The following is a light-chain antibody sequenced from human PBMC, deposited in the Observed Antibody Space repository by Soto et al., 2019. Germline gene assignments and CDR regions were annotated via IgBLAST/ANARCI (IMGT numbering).Light chain of an antibody. Sequence: DIQMTQSPSTLSASVGDRVTITCRASQTISNWLAWYQQKPGKAPRLLIYDASTLESGVPSRFSGSASGTEFTLTISSLQPDDFATYYCQQHTFGQGTKV. CDR3: QQHT. J-gene: IGKJ2*01. CDR2: DAS. V-gene: IGKV1-5*01. CDR1: QTISNW.